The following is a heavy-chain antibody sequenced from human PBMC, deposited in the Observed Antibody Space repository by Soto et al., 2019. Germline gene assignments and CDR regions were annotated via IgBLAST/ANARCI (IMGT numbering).Heavy chain of an antibody. CDR2: IYYTGST. CDR3: AGRRAGDYYFDY. J-gene: IGHJ4*02. CDR1: GGSVSSSSYY. V-gene: IGHV4-39*01. D-gene: IGHD1-26*01. Sequence: SETLSLTCTVSGGSVSSSSYYWGWIRQPPGKGLEWIGTIYYTGSTSYSPSLKSRVTISVDTSKTQLSLNLSSVTAADTAVYYCAGRRAGDYYFDYWGQGTLVTVSS.